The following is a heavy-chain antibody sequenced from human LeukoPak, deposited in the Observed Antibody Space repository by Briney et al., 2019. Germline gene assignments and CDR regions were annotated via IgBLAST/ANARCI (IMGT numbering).Heavy chain of an antibody. J-gene: IGHJ4*02. V-gene: IGHV3-23*01. Sequence: GGSLRLSCAASGFTVSSNYMSWVRQAPGKGLEWVSAISGSGGSTYYADSVKGRFTISRDNSKNTLYLQMNSLRAEDTAVYYCAKAWSGIAAAPQDYWGQGTLVTVSS. CDR3: AKAWSGIAAAPQDY. CDR2: ISGSGGST. CDR1: GFTVSSNY. D-gene: IGHD6-13*01.